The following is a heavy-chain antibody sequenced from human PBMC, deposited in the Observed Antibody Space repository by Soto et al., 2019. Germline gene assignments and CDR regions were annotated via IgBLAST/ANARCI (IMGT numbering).Heavy chain of an antibody. CDR2: ISSSSSYI. CDR1: GFTFSSYS. Sequence: GGSLRLSCAASGFTFSSYSMNWVRQAPGKGLEWVSSISSSSSYIYYADSVKGRFTISRDNAKNSLYLQMNSLRAEDTAVYYCARTLSLWFGELGYWGQGTLVTVSS. D-gene: IGHD3-10*01. V-gene: IGHV3-21*01. J-gene: IGHJ4*02. CDR3: ARTLSLWFGELGY.